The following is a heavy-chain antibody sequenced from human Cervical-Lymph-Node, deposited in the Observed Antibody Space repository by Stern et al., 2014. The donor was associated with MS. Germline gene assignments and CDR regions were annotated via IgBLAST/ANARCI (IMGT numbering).Heavy chain of an antibody. CDR1: GGSISRGGYY. Sequence: QLQLQESGPGLVKPSQTLSLTCTVSGGSISRGGYYWSWLRQHPGKGLEWIGYIYYSGSTYYNPSLKSRVTISVDTSKNQFSLKLSSVTAADTAVYYCARGEYSGYDYYFDYWGQGTLVTVSS. CDR2: IYYSGST. D-gene: IGHD5-12*01. CDR3: ARGEYSGYDYYFDY. V-gene: IGHV4-31*03. J-gene: IGHJ4*02.